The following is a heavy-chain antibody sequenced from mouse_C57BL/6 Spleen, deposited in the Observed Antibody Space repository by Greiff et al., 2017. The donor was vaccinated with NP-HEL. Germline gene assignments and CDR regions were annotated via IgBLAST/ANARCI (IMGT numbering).Heavy chain of an antibody. CDR3: ARSDYGSTLFAY. CDR1: GYTFTSYW. CDR2: IDPSDSYT. J-gene: IGHJ3*01. V-gene: IGHV1-69*01. D-gene: IGHD1-1*01. Sequence: QVQLKQSGAELVMPGASVKLSCKASGYTFTSYWMHWVKQRPGQGLEWIGEIDPSDSYTNYNQKFKGKSTLTVDKSSSTAYMQLSSLTSEDSAVYYCARSDYGSTLFAYWGQGTLVTVSA.